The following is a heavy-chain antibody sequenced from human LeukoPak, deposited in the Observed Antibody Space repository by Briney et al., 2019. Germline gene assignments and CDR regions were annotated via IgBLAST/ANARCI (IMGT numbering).Heavy chain of an antibody. CDR3: ARELWVYAIYYYYYGMDV. V-gene: IGHV3-21*01. CDR1: GFTFSSYG. D-gene: IGHD2-8*01. J-gene: IGHJ6*02. Sequence: PGGSLRLSCAASGFTFSSYGMNWVRQAPGKGLEWVSSISSSSSYIYYADSVKGRFTISRDNSKNTLYLQMNSLRAEDTAVYYCARELWVYAIYYYYYGMDVWGQGTTVTVSS. CDR2: ISSSSSYI.